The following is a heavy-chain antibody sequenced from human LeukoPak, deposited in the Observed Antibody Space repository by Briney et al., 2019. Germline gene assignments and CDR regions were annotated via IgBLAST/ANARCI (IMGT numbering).Heavy chain of an antibody. D-gene: IGHD3-3*02. CDR1: GGTFSRYA. CDR3: ARVPSCIRFSQGAFDY. CDR2: IIPIFGTA. V-gene: IGHV1-69*05. Sequence: EASVKVSCKASGGTFSRYAISWVRQAPGQGLEWMGGIIPIFGTANYAQKFQGRVTITTDESTSTAYMELSSLRSEDTAVYYCARVPSCIRFSQGAFDYWGQGTLVTVSS. J-gene: IGHJ4*02.